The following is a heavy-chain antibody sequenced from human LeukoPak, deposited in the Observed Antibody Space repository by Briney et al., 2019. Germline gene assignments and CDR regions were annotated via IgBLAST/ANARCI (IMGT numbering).Heavy chain of an antibody. J-gene: IGHJ4*02. V-gene: IGHV4-59*12. CDR2: IYYSGST. D-gene: IGHD4-17*01. Sequence: SETLSLTCTVSGGSISSYYWSWIRQPPGKGLEWIGYIYYSGSTNYNPSLKSRVTISVDTSKNQFSLKLSSVTAADTAVYYCARADPILYGDLNFDYWGQGTLVTVSS. CDR3: ARADPILYGDLNFDY. CDR1: GGSISSYY.